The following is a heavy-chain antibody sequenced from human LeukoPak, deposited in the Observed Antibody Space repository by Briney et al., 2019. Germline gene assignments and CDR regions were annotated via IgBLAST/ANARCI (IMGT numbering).Heavy chain of an antibody. D-gene: IGHD5-24*01. J-gene: IGHJ4*02. V-gene: IGHV1-69*13. CDR1: GGIFSSYT. CDR2: IIPIFGTA. CDR3: ARDSPAGRWLQLPNSDYFDY. Sequence: SVKVSCKASGGIFSSYTISWVRQAPGQGLEWMGGIIPIFGTANYVQKFHGRVTITADESTSTAYMDLSSLRSDDTAVYYCARDSPAGRWLQLPNSDYFDYWGQGTLVTVSS.